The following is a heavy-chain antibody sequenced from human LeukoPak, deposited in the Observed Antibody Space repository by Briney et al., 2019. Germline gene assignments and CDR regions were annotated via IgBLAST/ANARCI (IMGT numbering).Heavy chain of an antibody. Sequence: SETLSLTCTVSGGSISSSSYYWGWIRQPPGKGLEWIGYIYYSGRTYYNPSLKSRVTISIDTSDNQFSLSLTSLTAADTAVYYCAREGGGSYSRGWFDPWGQGTLVTVSS. D-gene: IGHD1-26*01. V-gene: IGHV4-30-4*07. CDR1: GGSISSSSYY. CDR3: AREGGGSYSRGWFDP. CDR2: IYYSGRT. J-gene: IGHJ5*02.